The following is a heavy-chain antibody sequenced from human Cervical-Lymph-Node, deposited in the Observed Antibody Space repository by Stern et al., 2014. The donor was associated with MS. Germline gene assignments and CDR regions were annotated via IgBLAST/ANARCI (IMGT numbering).Heavy chain of an antibody. Sequence: VQLEESGAEVKKPGASVKVSCKASGYTFSDYGITWGRPAPGQGLEWMGWINAFNDDTNYAQKVQGRVTMTTDTSTSTAYMEVRTLRSDDTAVYYCARGEISPYYYDGMDVWGQGTTVAVSS. J-gene: IGHJ6*02. D-gene: IGHD2/OR15-2a*01. CDR3: ARGEISPYYYDGMDV. CDR1: GYTFSDYG. CDR2: INAFNDDT. V-gene: IGHV1-18*01.